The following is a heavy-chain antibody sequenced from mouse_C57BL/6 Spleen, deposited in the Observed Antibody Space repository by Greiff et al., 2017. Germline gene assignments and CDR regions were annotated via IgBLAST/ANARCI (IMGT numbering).Heavy chain of an antibody. Sequence: QVQLKESGPGLVQPSQSLSITCTVSGFSLTSYGVHWVRQSPGKGLEWLGVIWSGGSTDYNAAFISRLSISKDNSKSQVFFKMNSLQADDTAIYYCASSTVVEDYAMDYWGQGTSVTVSS. J-gene: IGHJ4*01. CDR1: GFSLTSYG. V-gene: IGHV2-2*01. D-gene: IGHD1-1*01. CDR3: ASSTVVEDYAMDY. CDR2: IWSGGST.